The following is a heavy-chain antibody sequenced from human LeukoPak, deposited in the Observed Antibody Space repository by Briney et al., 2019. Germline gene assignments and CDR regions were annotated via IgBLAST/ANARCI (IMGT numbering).Heavy chain of an antibody. V-gene: IGHV3-49*04. CDR1: GFTLGDYA. CDR2: IRSNVYSGTT. D-gene: IGHD4-17*01. CDR3: ARCRVTTVTRDAFDI. J-gene: IGHJ3*02. Sequence: RSGGSLRLSCTASGFTLGDYAMSWVRQAPGKGLEWVGVIRSNVYSGTTEYAASVKGRFIISRDDSKSIAYLQMNSPKTEDTAVYYCARCRVTTVTRDAFDIWGQGTTVTVSP.